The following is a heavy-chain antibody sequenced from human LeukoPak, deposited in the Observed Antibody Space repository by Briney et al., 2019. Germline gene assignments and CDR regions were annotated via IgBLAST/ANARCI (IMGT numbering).Heavy chain of an antibody. J-gene: IGHJ4*02. CDR3: ARLLGSSGWSDHFDY. CDR1: GGSISSSSYY. CDR2: IHYRGST. V-gene: IGHV4-39*07. Sequence: SETLSLTCTVSGGSISSSSYYWGWIRQSPGRGLEWIGSIHYRGSTFYGPSLKSRVTISVNTSRNQFSLKLSSVTAADTAVYYCARLLGSSGWSDHFDYWGQGTLVTVSS. D-gene: IGHD6-19*01.